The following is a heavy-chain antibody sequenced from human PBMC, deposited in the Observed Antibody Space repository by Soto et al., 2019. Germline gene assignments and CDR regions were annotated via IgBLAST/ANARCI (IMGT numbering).Heavy chain of an antibody. Sequence: PGGSLRLSCAASGFTFSSYGMHWVRQAPGKGLEWVAVISYDGSNKYYADSVKGRFTISRDNSKNTLYLQMNSLRAEDTAVYYCARATVTTSYYYYGMDVWGQGTTVTVSS. J-gene: IGHJ6*02. V-gene: IGHV3-30*03. D-gene: IGHD4-4*01. CDR2: ISYDGSNK. CDR3: ARATVTTSYYYYGMDV. CDR1: GFTFSSYG.